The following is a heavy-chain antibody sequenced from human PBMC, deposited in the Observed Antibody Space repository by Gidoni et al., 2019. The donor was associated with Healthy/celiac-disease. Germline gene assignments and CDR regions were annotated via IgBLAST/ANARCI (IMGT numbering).Heavy chain of an antibody. D-gene: IGHD4-17*01. CDR1: GFTFSSYG. V-gene: IGHV3-30*18. CDR3: AKARDYGDYFDY. J-gene: IGHJ4*02. Sequence: QVQLVESGGGVVQPGRSLRLSCAASGFTFSSYGMHWVRQAPGKGLEWVAVISYDGSNKYYADSVKGRFTISRDNSKNTLYLQMNSLRAEDTAVYYCAKARDYGDYFDYWGQGTLVTVSS. CDR2: ISYDGSNK.